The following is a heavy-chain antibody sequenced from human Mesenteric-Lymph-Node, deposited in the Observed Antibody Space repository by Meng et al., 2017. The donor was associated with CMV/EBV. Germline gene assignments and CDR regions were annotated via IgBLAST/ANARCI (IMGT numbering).Heavy chain of an antibody. CDR2: IYYSGST. Sequence: SETLSLTCTVSGGAISSSTYYWGWIRQPPGKGLEWIGSIYYSGSTYYNPSLKSRVTISVDTSKNQFSLKLSSVTAADTAVYYCARVQYCSSTSCLGWFDPWGQGTLVTVSS. J-gene: IGHJ5*02. V-gene: IGHV4-39*01. CDR3: ARVQYCSSTSCLGWFDP. D-gene: IGHD2-2*01. CDR1: GGAISSSTYY.